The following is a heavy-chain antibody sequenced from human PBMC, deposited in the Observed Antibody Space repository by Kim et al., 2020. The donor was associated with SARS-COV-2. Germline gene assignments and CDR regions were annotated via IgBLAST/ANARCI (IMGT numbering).Heavy chain of an antibody. Sequence: DSVKGRFTISRDSAENSLYLQMNSLRAEDTALYYCARAIVVVPAAIGAFDIWGQGTMVTVSS. CDR3: ARAIVVVPAAIGAFDI. J-gene: IGHJ3*02. D-gene: IGHD2-2*01. V-gene: IGHV3-9*01.